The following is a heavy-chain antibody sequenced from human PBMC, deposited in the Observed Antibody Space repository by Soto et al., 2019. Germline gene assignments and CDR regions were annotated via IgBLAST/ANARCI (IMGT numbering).Heavy chain of an antibody. D-gene: IGHD6-6*01. CDR1: GFTFDDYA. CDR3: AKGAGYSNSSGQGYNWFDP. Sequence: GGSLRLSCAASGFTFDDYAMHWVRQAPGKGLEWVSGISWNSGSIGYADSVKGRFTISRDNAKNSLYLQMNSLRAEDTALYYCAKGAGYSNSSGQGYNWFDPWGQGTLVTVCS. CDR2: ISWNSGSI. V-gene: IGHV3-9*01. J-gene: IGHJ5*02.